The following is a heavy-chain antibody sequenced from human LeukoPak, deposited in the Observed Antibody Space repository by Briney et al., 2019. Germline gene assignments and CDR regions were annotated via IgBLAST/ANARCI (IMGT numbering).Heavy chain of an antibody. J-gene: IGHJ3*02. Sequence: GGSLRLSCAASGFTFSDYYMSWIRQAPGKGLEWVSYISSSSSYTNYADSVKGRFTISRDNAENSLYLQMNSLRAEDTAVYYCAKGGRSDAFDMWGQGTMVSVSS. CDR2: ISSSSSYT. V-gene: IGHV3-11*05. CDR1: GFTFSDYY. CDR3: AKGGRSDAFDM.